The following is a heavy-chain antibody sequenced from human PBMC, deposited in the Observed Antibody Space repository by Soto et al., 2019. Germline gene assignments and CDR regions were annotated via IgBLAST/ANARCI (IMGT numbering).Heavy chain of an antibody. V-gene: IGHV3-9*01. CDR2: INWKSENV. D-gene: IGHD6-19*01. J-gene: IGHJ3*02. CDR3: VKDVGRAGTDVFAI. Sequence: EVQLVESGGGLVQPGGSLRLSCAGSGFKFEDFAMHWVRQAPGKGLEWVSGINWKSENVGYADSVKGRFSVSRENAKNSLYLQMSSLRTEDTALYYCVKDVGRAGTDVFAIWGQGTMVTVSS. CDR1: GFKFEDFA.